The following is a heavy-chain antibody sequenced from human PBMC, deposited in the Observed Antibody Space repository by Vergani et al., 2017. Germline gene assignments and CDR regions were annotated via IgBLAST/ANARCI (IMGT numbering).Heavy chain of an antibody. CDR1: GFSFSGYW. CDR2: IKSDGSIT. D-gene: IGHD5-12*01. Sequence: EVQLLESGGDLVQPGGSLRLSCEGSGFSFSGYWMHWVRQSPEKGLVWVSRIKSDGSITNYADSVKGRFTISRDNAKNTLYLEMNRLRGDDTAIYYCVRARCSGPCFMSTWFDSWGQGTLVTVSS. CDR3: VRARCSGPCFMSTWFDS. J-gene: IGHJ5*01. V-gene: IGHV3-74*02.